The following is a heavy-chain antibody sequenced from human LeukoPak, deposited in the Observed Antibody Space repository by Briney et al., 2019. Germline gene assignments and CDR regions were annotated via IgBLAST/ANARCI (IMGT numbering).Heavy chain of an antibody. Sequence: SVKVSCKASGGTFSSYAISWVRQAPGQGLEWMGGIIPIFGTANYAQKFQGRVTITADESTSTAYMELSSLRSEDTAVYYCARVLTWGRLLIAFDIWGRGTMVTVSS. J-gene: IGHJ3*02. V-gene: IGHV1-69*13. D-gene: IGHD3-16*01. CDR1: GGTFSSYA. CDR3: ARVLTWGRLLIAFDI. CDR2: IIPIFGTA.